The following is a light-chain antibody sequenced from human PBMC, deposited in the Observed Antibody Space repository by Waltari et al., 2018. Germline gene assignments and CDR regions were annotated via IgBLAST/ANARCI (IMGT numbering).Light chain of an antibody. Sequence: EIVLTQSPVTLSLSPGERATPSCRASQSVINNYLAWYQQKPGQAPRLLIDDASRRATGIPDRFSGSGSGTDFTLTISRLEPEDFAVYYCQQCSSSPLTFGGGTRLEIK. J-gene: IGKJ4*01. CDR2: DAS. CDR3: QQCSSSPLT. CDR1: QSVINNY. V-gene: IGKV3-20*01.